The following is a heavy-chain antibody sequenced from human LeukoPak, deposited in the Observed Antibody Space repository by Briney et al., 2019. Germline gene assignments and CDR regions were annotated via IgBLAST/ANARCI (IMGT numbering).Heavy chain of an antibody. CDR3: ARGPYGYVDY. CDR2: IYYSGST. D-gene: IGHD3-10*01. CDR1: GGSISSYY. J-gene: IGHJ4*02. Sequence: PSETLSLTCTVSGGSISSYYWSWIRQPPAKGLEWIGYIYYSGSTNYNPSLKSRVTISVDTSKNRFSLKLSSVTAADTAVYYCARGPYGYVDYWGQGTLVTVSS. V-gene: IGHV4-59*01.